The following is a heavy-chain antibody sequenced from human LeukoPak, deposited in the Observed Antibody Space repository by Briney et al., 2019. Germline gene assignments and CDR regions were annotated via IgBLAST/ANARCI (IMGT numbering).Heavy chain of an antibody. CDR3: AKSRAPSADPDAFDI. Sequence: GGSLRLSCAASGFTFSSYAMHWVRQAPGKGLEWVAVISYDGSNKYYADSVKGRFTISRDNSKKSLYLEMNNLRPEDTAVYYCAKSRAPSADPDAFDIWGQGTMVTVSS. V-gene: IGHV3-30-3*02. CDR1: GFTFSSYA. J-gene: IGHJ3*02. CDR2: ISYDGSNK.